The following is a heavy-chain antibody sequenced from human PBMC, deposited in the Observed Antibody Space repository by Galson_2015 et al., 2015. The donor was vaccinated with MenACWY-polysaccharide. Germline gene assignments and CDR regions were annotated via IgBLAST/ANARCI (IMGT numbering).Heavy chain of an antibody. Sequence: SVKVSCKASGYTFTSYGISWVRHAPGQGLEWIGWISAYNGYTNYTQELQGRVTTVTYTSTSTAYMVLRSLCSDGTAVYYCAREDYDHWGQGTLVAVAS. D-gene: IGHD3-16*01. CDR2: ISAYNGYT. V-gene: IGHV1-18*01. J-gene: IGHJ4*02. CDR3: AREDYDH. CDR1: GYTFTSYG.